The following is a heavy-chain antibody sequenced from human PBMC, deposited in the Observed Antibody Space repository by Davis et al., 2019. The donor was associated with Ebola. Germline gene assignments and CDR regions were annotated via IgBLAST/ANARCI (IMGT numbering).Heavy chain of an antibody. Sequence: GESLKISCAASGFTFSSYSINWVRQAPGKGLEWVSVIYSGGSTYYADSVKGRFTISRDNSKNTLYLQMNSLRAEDTAVYYCARDGGHYYDSSGYPDWGQGTLVTVSS. V-gene: IGHV3-66*02. CDR2: IYSGGST. CDR1: GFTFSSYS. D-gene: IGHD3-22*01. J-gene: IGHJ4*02. CDR3: ARDGGHYYDSSGYPD.